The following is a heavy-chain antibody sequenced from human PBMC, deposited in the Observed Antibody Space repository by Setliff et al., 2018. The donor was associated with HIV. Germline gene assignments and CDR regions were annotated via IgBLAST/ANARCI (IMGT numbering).Heavy chain of an antibody. V-gene: IGHV1-46*01. CDR2: INPSGGST. Sequence: ASVKVSCKASGYTFTSYYMHWVRQAPGQGLEWMGIINPSGGSTSYAQKFQGRVTMTEDTSTDTAYMELSSLRSEDTAVYYCARGSKRELLMTDFDYWGQGTLVTVSS. J-gene: IGHJ4*02. CDR3: ARGSKRELLMTDFDY. CDR1: GYTFTSYY. D-gene: IGHD1-26*01.